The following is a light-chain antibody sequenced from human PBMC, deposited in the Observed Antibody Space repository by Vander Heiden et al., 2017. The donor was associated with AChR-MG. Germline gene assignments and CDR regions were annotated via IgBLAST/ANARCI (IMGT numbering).Light chain of an antibody. CDR2: DND. V-gene: IGLV1-51*01. J-gene: IGLJ1*01. CDR1: NSNIGNNY. Sequence: QSVLTPPPSVSAAHGQKVTISCSGSNSNIGNNYVSWYQQLPGTAPKLLIYDNDKRPSGIPDRFSGSKSGTSATLGITGLQTGDEADYYCGAWDSSLSAGVFGTGTKVTV. CDR3: GAWDSSLSAGV.